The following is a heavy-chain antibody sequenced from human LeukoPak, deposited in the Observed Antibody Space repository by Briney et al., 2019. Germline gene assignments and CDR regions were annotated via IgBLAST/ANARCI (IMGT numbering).Heavy chain of an antibody. CDR1: GFTFSSYA. V-gene: IGHV3-23*01. CDR2: ISGSGGST. CDR3: AKKGARILEFIREFDY. Sequence: SGGSLRLSCAASGFTFSSYAMSWVRQAPGKGLEWVSAISGSGGSTYYADSVKGRFTISRDNSKNTLYLQMNSLRAEDTAVYYCAKKGARILEFIREFDYWGQGTLVTVSS. D-gene: IGHD1-1*01. J-gene: IGHJ4*02.